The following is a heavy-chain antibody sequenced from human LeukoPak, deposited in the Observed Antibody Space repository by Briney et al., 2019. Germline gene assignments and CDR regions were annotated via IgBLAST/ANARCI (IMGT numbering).Heavy chain of an antibody. CDR3: ARDDRPYGHDFDY. D-gene: IGHD4-17*01. J-gene: IGHJ4*02. V-gene: IGHV3-49*03. CDR2: IRSKADGGTT. Sequence: GGSLRLSCTASGFTFRDYNINWFRQAPGRGLEWVGFIRSKADGGTTEYAASVRGRFTISRDDSKNVAYLQINNLRAEDTALYYCARDDRPYGHDFDYWGQGTLVTVSS. CDR1: GFTFRDYN.